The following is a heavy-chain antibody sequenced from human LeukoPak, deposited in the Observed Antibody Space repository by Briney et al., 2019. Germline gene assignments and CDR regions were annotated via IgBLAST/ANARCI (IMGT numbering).Heavy chain of an antibody. CDR1: GFTFSSYA. CDR3: AREVWGSRYFDL. D-gene: IGHD7-27*01. J-gene: IGHJ2*01. V-gene: IGHV3-30-3*01. CDR2: ISYDGSNK. Sequence: GRSLRLSCAASGFTFSSYAMHWVRQAPGKGLEWVAVISYDGSNKYYADSVKGRFTISRDNSKNTLYLQMNSLRAEDTAVYYCAREVWGSRYFDLWGRGTLVTVSS.